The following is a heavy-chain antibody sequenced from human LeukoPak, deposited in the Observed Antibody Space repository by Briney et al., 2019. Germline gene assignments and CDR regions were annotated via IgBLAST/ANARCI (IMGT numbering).Heavy chain of an antibody. CDR3: ARVVDNCSGGICYSALFDY. D-gene: IGHD2-15*01. CDR1: GGTFSSYA. CDR2: IIPIFGTA. V-gene: IGHV1-69*13. J-gene: IGHJ4*02. Sequence: SVKVSCKASGGTFSSYAISWVRQAPGQGLEWMGGIIPIFGTANYAQKFQGRVTITADESTSTAYMELSSLRSEDTAVYYCARVVDNCSGGICYSALFDYWGQGTLVTVSS.